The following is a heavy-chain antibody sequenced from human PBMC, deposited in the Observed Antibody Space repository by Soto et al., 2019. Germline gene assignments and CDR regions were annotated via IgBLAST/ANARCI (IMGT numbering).Heavy chain of an antibody. D-gene: IGHD3-22*01. CDR3: AGAMIQDYFDY. CDR1: GGSISSYY. V-gene: IGHV4-59*08. CDR2: IYYSGST. J-gene: IGHJ4*02. Sequence: SETLSLTCAVSGGSISSYYWSWIRQPPGRGLEWIGNIYYSGSTNYSPSLKSRVTMSVDTSKNQFSLKLSSVTAADTAVYYCAGAMIQDYFDYWGQGTLVTVSS.